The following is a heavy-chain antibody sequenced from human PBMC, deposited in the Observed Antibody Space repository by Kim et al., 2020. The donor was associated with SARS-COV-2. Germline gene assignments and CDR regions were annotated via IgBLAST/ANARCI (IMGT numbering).Heavy chain of an antibody. Sequence: DYAAPVKGRFTISRNDSKNTLYLQMNSLKTEDTAVYYCTTDLRWSSSWSDYWGQGTLVTVSS. J-gene: IGHJ4*02. CDR3: TTDLRWSSSWSDY. D-gene: IGHD6-6*01. V-gene: IGHV3-15*01.